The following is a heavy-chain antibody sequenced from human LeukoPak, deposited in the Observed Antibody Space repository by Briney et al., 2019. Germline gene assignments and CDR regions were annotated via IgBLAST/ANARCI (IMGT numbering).Heavy chain of an antibody. CDR1: GFTFSSYG. Sequence: PGRSLRLSCAASGFTFSSYGMHGVRQAPGKGLEWVAVISYDGSNKYYADSVKGRFTISRDNSKNTLYLQMNSLRAEDTAVYYCAKDTGIAAAGLFDYWGQGTLVTVSS. J-gene: IGHJ4*02. CDR2: ISYDGSNK. V-gene: IGHV3-30*18. D-gene: IGHD6-13*01. CDR3: AKDTGIAAAGLFDY.